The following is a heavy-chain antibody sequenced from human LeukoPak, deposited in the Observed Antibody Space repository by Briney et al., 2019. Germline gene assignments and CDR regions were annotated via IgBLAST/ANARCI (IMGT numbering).Heavy chain of an antibody. CDR1: GGSISSYY. J-gene: IGHJ6*03. CDR2: IYHSGST. CDR3: AREPDSIAAAGTQGYYYYYMDV. V-gene: IGHV4-59*12. D-gene: IGHD6-13*01. Sequence: SETLSLTCTVSGGSISSYYWSWIRQPPGKGLEWIGYIYHSGSTYYNPSLKSRVTISVDRSKNQFSLKLSSVTAADTAVYYCAREPDSIAAAGTQGYYYYYMDVWGKGTTVTVSS.